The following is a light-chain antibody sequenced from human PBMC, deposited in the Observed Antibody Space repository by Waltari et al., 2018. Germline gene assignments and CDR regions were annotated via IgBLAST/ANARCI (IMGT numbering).Light chain of an antibody. CDR1: RSDVGGYHY. J-gene: IGLJ2*01. Sequence: QSALTQPASVSASPGQSMTISCTGTRSDVGGYHYVSWYQQTPGKAPKLIIYAVRERPSRGSNRFSASKSGNTASLTISGLQAEDEGDYYCSSYTTNNTLIFGGGTKLTVL. V-gene: IGLV2-14*03. CDR3: SSYTTNNTLI. CDR2: AVR.